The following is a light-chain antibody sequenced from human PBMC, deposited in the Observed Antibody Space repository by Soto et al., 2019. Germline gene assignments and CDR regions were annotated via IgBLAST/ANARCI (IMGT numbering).Light chain of an antibody. J-gene: IGKJ4*01. CDR1: QSVTSN. V-gene: IGKV3-15*01. CDR3: QQYSKWPLT. CDR2: GVS. Sequence: EIVMTPSPATLSVSPGERATLSCRAIQSVTSNLAWYQQKPGQAPRLLMYGVSTRATGIPARFVGSESATEFTLTISSLQSEDCAVYYCQQYSKWPLTFGGGTKVDIK.